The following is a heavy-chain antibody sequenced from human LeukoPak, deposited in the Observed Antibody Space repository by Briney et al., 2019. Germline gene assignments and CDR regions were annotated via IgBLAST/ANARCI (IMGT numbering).Heavy chain of an antibody. CDR2: IYYSGST. D-gene: IGHD5-12*01. J-gene: IGHJ4*02. CDR3: ATLVSSGYDYAPQFDY. V-gene: IGHV4-39*01. Sequence: SETLSLTCTVSGGSISSSSYYWGWLRQPPGKGLEWIGSIYYSGSTYYNPSLKSRVTISVDTSKNQFSLKLSSVTAADTAVYYCATLVSSGYDYAPQFDYWGQGTLVTVSS. CDR1: GGSISSSSYY.